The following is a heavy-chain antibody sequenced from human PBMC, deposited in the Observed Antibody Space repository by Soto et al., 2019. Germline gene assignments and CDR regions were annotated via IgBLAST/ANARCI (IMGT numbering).Heavy chain of an antibody. D-gene: IGHD6-19*01. V-gene: IGHV3-23*01. CDR3: AKTANGWFSAFDI. CDR2: ISGSGGTT. J-gene: IGHJ3*02. Sequence: EVQLLESGGGLVQPGGSLRHSCAASGFTFSSYAMSWVRQAPGKGLEWVSAISGSGGTTYYADSVKGRFTFSRDNSKITLYLQMNSLRAEDTAVYYCAKTANGWFSAFDIWGQGTMVTVSS. CDR1: GFTFSSYA.